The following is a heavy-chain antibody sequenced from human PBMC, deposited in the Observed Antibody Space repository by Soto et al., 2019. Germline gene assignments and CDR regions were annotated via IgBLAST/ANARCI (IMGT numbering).Heavy chain of an antibody. Sequence: EVQLVESGGGLVKPGGSLRLSCAASGFTFSNAWMSWVRQAPGKGLEWVGRIKSKTDGGTTDYAAPVKGRFTISRDDSKNTLYLQMNSLKTEDTAVYYCTTDPKYYFVAYDVWGQGTTVTVSS. CDR3: TTDPKYYFVAYDV. J-gene: IGHJ6*02. CDR1: GFTFSNAW. D-gene: IGHD3-10*01. V-gene: IGHV3-15*01. CDR2: IKSKTDGGTT.